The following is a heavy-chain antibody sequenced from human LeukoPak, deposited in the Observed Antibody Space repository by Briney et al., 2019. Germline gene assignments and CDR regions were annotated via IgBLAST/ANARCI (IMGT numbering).Heavy chain of an antibody. CDR1: GYSFITHW. CDR3: AKGAGGSGSYYPYF. V-gene: IGHV5-51*01. Sequence: GESLRISCKASGYSFITHWIAWVRQTPGKGLEWMGIIYPGDSDTKYSPSFQGQVTISADKSISTAYLQWSSLKASDTAMFYCAKGAGGSGSYYPYFWGQGTLVTVSS. CDR2: IYPGDSDT. J-gene: IGHJ4*02. D-gene: IGHD3-10*01.